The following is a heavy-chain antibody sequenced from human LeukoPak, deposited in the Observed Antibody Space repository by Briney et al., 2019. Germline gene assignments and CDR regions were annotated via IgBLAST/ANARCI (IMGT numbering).Heavy chain of an antibody. V-gene: IGHV4-39*07. Sequence: SETLSLTCTVSGVSISSSNYYWGWLRPPPGKGLEWIGSIYYSGSTNYNPSLKSLVTISVDTSKNQFSLKLSSVTAADTAVYDCAREMYGSGWHPLDYWGQGTLVTVSS. CDR1: GVSISSSNYY. D-gene: IGHD6-19*01. J-gene: IGHJ4*02. CDR2: IYYSGST. CDR3: AREMYGSGWHPLDY.